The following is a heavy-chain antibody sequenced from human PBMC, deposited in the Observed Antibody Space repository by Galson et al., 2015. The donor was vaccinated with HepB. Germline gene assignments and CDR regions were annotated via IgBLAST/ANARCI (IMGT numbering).Heavy chain of an antibody. J-gene: IGHJ3*02. Sequence: SVKVSCKASGGTFSSYAISWVRQAPGQGLEWMGGIIPIFGTANYAQKFQGRVTITADESTSTAYMELSSLRSEDTAVYYCARGPAMTTDAFDIWGQGTMVTVSS. D-gene: IGHD4-11*01. CDR3: ARGPAMTTDAFDI. CDR2: IIPIFGTA. CDR1: GGTFSSYA. V-gene: IGHV1-69*13.